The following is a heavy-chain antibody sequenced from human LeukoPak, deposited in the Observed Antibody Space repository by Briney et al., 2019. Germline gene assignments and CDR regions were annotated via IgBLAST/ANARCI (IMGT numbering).Heavy chain of an antibody. J-gene: IGHJ3*01. D-gene: IGHD6-19*01. CDR2: IYHSGTA. CDR1: GYSISSGYY. V-gene: IGHV4-38-2*02. Sequence: PSETLSLTCTVSGYSISSGYYWGWIRQPPGQGLEWIASIYHSGTAYYNRSLKSRVTISVDTSKNQFSLKLSSLTAADTAVYYCAREDAVSSDDAFDLWGQGTMVTVS. CDR3: AREDAVSSDDAFDL.